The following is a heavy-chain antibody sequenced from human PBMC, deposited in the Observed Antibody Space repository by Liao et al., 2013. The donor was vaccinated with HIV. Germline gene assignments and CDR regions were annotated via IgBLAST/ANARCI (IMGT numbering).Heavy chain of an antibody. J-gene: IGHJ4*02. CDR3: ARGSYCSTATCYPEGLSG. V-gene: IGHV4-4*07. D-gene: IGHD2-2*01. CDR2: INSSGNT. CDR1: GGSIINYY. Sequence: QVQLQESGPGLIKPSETLSLTCSVSGGSIINYYWSWIRQPAGKGPEWIGRINSSGNTNYNPSFRGRLTMSVDTSKNQFSLRLNSVTAADTAVYYCARGSYCSTATCYPEGLSGWGQGTLVTVSS.